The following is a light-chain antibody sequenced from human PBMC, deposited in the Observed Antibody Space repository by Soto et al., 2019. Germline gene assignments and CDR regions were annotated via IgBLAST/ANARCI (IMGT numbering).Light chain of an antibody. CDR1: QGISNY. V-gene: IGKV1-27*01. J-gene: IGKJ2*01. Sequence: DIQMTQSPSSLSASVGDRVTITCRASQGISNYLAWYQHKLGKDPKLLIYAASTLQSGVPSRFSGSGSGTDFTLTISSLKPDDVATYYCHKYDSAPYTFGQGTTLEIK. CDR3: HKYDSAPYT. CDR2: AAS.